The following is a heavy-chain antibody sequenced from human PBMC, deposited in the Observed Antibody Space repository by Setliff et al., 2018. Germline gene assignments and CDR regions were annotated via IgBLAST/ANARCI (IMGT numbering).Heavy chain of an antibody. CDR2: IYTSGST. CDR1: GGSISSYY. Sequence: PSETLSLTCTVSGGSISSYYWSWIRQPPWKGLERIGYIYTSGSTNYNPSLKSRVTISLDTSSNQFSLKVSSVTAADTAVYYCARHENDYGDYDDAFDIWGQGTMVTVSS. D-gene: IGHD4-17*01. J-gene: IGHJ3*02. CDR3: ARHENDYGDYDDAFDI. V-gene: IGHV4-59*08.